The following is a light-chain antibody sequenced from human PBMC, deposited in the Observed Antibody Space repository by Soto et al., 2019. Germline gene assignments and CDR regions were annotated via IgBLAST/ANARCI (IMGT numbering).Light chain of an antibody. CDR2: GAS. CDR3: QKYNNWPLA. J-gene: IGKJ1*01. Sequence: IVMTQSPVTLSVSPGERATLYCRASQSVTTRLAWYQQKPGQAPRLLIYGASTRATGVPPRFSGRGSGTVFTLTISSLQSEDFGVYYCQKYNNWPLAFGQGTKVEVK. V-gene: IGKV3-15*01. CDR1: QSVTTR.